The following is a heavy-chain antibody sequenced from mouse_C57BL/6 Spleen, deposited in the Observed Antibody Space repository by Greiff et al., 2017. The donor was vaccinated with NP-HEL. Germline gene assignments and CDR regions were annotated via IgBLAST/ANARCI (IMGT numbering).Heavy chain of an antibody. CDR3: TIYDGTTDYFDY. CDR2: IHPNSGST. J-gene: IGHJ2*01. D-gene: IGHD2-3*01. Sequence: QVQLQQPGAELVKPGASVKLSCKASGYTFTSYWMHWVKQRPGQGLEWIGMIHPNSGSTNYNEKFKSKATLTVDKSSSTAYMQLSSLTSEDSAVYYCTIYDGTTDYFDYWGQGTTLTVSS. V-gene: IGHV1-64*01. CDR1: GYTFTSYW.